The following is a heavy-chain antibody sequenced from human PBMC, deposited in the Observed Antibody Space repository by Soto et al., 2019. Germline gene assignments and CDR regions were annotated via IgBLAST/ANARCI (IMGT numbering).Heavy chain of an antibody. Sequence: GGSLRLSCAASGFTFSSYAMSWVRQAPGKGLEWVSAISGSGGSTYYAESVKGRFTISRDNSKNKLYLQMNSLRAEDTAVYYCAKTYYYGSGSYYSYYYYGMDVWGQGTTVTVSS. J-gene: IGHJ6*02. V-gene: IGHV3-23*01. D-gene: IGHD3-10*01. CDR1: GFTFSSYA. CDR2: ISGSGGST. CDR3: AKTYYYGSGSYYSYYYYGMDV.